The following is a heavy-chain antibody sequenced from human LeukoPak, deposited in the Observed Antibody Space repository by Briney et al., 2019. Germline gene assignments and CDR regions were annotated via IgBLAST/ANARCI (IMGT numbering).Heavy chain of an antibody. J-gene: IGHJ3*02. V-gene: IGHV3-48*01. CDR3: ARGRAVDI. CDR1: GFTFSTYS. Sequence: GGSLRLSCAASGFTFSTYSMNWVRQAPGRGLEWISYISNSNSTIYYADSVKGRFTISRDNAKNSLYLQMNSLRVEDTAVYYCARGRAVDIWGRGTMVTVSS. CDR2: ISNSNSTI.